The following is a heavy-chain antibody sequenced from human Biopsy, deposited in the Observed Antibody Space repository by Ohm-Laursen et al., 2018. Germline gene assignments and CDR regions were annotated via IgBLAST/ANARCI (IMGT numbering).Heavy chain of an antibody. CDR3: AKHGGLGDFWSGYPLAAFDI. J-gene: IGHJ3*02. D-gene: IGHD3-3*01. V-gene: IGHV5-51*01. Sequence: ASLRISCKGSGYSFTNYWIGWVRQMPGKGLEWMGLIYPGDSDTRYIPSFQGQVTISVDKSISTAYVQWNSLKASDTAMYYCAKHGGLGDFWSGYPLAAFDIWGQGTMVTVSS. CDR1: GYSFTNYW. CDR2: IYPGDSDT.